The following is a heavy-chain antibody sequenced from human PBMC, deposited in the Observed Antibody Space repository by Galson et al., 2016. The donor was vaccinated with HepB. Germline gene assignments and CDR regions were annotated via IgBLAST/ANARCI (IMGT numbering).Heavy chain of an antibody. CDR2: IYSGGAT. CDR3: ARDPGRIAAAGHLDS. V-gene: IGHV3-53*01. D-gene: IGHD6-13*01. Sequence: SLRLSCAASGFIVSSHYMNWVRQAPGKGLEWVSIIYSGGATYYADSVKGRFTISRDNPKNTVYLQMNSLGDEDTAVYYCARDPGRIAAAGHLDSWGQGTLVTVSS. CDR1: GFIVSSHY. J-gene: IGHJ4*02.